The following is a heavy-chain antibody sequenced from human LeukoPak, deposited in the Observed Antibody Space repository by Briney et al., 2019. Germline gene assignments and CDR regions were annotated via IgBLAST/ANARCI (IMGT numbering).Heavy chain of an antibody. V-gene: IGHV1-2*02. CDR2: INPNSGGT. J-gene: IGHJ6*03. D-gene: IGHD4-17*01. Sequence: ASVKVSCKASGYTFTGYYMHWVRQAPGQGLEWMGWINPNSGGTNYAQKFQGRVTMTRDTSISTAYMELRSLRSDDTAVYYCARERGDYGDYGMDYYYYYMDVWGKGTTVTVSS. CDR1: GYTFTGYY. CDR3: ARERGDYGDYGMDYYYYYMDV.